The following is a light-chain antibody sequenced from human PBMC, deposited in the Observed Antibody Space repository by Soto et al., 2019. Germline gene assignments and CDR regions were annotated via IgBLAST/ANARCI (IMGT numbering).Light chain of an antibody. CDR1: SSNIGAGYD. CDR3: QSYDSSLSGDV. CDR2: GNS. V-gene: IGLV1-40*01. Sequence: QSVLTQPPSVFGAPGQRVTISCTGSSSNIGAGYDVHWYQQLPGTAPKLLIYGNSNRPSGVPDRFSGSKSGTSASLAITGLQAEDEADYYCQSYDSSLSGDVFGTGTKLTVL. J-gene: IGLJ1*01.